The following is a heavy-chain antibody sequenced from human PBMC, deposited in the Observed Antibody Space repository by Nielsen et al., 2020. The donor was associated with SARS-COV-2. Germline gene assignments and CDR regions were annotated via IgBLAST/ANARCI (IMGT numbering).Heavy chain of an antibody. J-gene: IGHJ4*02. Sequence: GESLKISCAASGFTFSSYSMNWVRQAPGKGLEWVSSISSSSSYIYYADSVKGRFTISRDNAKNTLYLQMNSLRAEDTAVYYCARRYSYGYYFDYWGQGTLVTVSS. V-gene: IGHV3-21*01. CDR3: ARRYSYGYYFDY. CDR2: ISSSSSYI. CDR1: GFTFSSYS. D-gene: IGHD5-18*01.